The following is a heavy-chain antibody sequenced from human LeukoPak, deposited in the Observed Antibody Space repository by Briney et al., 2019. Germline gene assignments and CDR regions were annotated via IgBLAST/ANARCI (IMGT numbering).Heavy chain of an antibody. V-gene: IGHV4-4*07. D-gene: IGHD4-17*01. Sequence: PWETLSLTCSVSGGAISGYYWTWIRQAAGKGLEWIGRFFRSDDTNYNPSLKSRVTMSVDTSKNQFSLSLSSVTAADTAFYYCATGPRGDNVILDSWGQGILVTVSS. J-gene: IGHJ4*02. CDR1: GGAISGYY. CDR3: ATGPRGDNVILDS. CDR2: FFRSDDT.